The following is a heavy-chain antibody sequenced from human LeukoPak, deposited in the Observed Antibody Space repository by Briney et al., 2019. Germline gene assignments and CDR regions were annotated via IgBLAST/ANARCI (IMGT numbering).Heavy chain of an antibody. Sequence: GGSLRLSCAVSAFSFSTYWMHWVRQAPGKGLVWVSRIQSDGSSTSYADSVKGRFTISRDNAKNTLYLQMNSLRAEDTAVYYCARGLPYDSTGYYPLDYWGQGTLVTVSS. CDR3: ARGLPYDSTGYYPLDY. CDR2: IQSDGSST. J-gene: IGHJ4*02. V-gene: IGHV3-74*01. CDR1: AFSFSTYW. D-gene: IGHD3-22*01.